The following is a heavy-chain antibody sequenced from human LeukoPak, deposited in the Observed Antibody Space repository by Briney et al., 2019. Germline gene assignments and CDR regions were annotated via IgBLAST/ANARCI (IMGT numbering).Heavy chain of an antibody. CDR2: IRSKANSYAT. D-gene: IGHD3-22*01. V-gene: IGHV3-73*01. J-gene: IGHJ5*02. Sequence: PGGSLRLSCAASGFTFSGSAMHWVRQASGKGLEWVGRIRSKANSYATAYAASAKGRFTISRDDSKNTAYLQMNSLKTEDTAVYYCTRRPGLTYYYDSNGYPDFDPWGQGTLVTVSS. CDR3: TRRPGLTYYYDSNGYPDFDP. CDR1: GFTFSGSA.